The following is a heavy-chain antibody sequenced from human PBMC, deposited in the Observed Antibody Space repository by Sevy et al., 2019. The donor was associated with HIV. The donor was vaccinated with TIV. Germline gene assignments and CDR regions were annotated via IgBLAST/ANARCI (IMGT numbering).Heavy chain of an antibody. J-gene: IGHJ6*02. CDR2: IWYDGSNK. V-gene: IGHV3-33*01. CDR3: ARVRIGDTAMTTDDYYHYGMDV. CDR1: GFTFSSYG. Sequence: GGSLRLSCAASGFTFSSYGMHWVRQAPGKGLEWVAVIWYDGSNKYYADSVKGRFTISRDNSKNTLYLQMNSLSAEDTAVYYCARVRIGDTAMTTDDYYHYGMDVWGQGTTVTVSS. D-gene: IGHD5-18*01.